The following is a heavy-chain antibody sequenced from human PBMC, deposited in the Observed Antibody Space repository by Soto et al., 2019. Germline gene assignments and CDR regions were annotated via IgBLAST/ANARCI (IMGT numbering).Heavy chain of an antibody. Sequence: QVQLVESGGGVVQPGRSLRLSCAASGFTFSRYAMHWVRQAPGKGLERVAVISYDGSNKYYANSVKGRFPISRDNSKNTLYLQMNSLRAEDTAVYYCARDLVLVPAAFSCYYYYGMDVWGQGTTVTVSS. V-gene: IGHV3-30-3*01. J-gene: IGHJ6*02. CDR2: ISYDGSNK. CDR1: GFTFSRYA. CDR3: ARDLVLVPAAFSCYYYYGMDV. D-gene: IGHD2-2*01.